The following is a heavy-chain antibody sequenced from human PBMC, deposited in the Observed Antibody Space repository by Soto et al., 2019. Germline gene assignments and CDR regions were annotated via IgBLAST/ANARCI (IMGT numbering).Heavy chain of an antibody. V-gene: IGHV1-18*01. D-gene: IGHD1-26*01. CDR1: GYTFSIYG. Sequence: ASVKVSCKASGYTFSIYGISWVRQAPGQGLEWMGWISANNGNTNYAQKVQGRVTMTTDTSTSTAYMELRSLRSDDTAMYYCARGGPGAPFDYWGQGTPVTVSS. CDR2: ISANNGNT. J-gene: IGHJ4*02. CDR3: ARGGPGAPFDY.